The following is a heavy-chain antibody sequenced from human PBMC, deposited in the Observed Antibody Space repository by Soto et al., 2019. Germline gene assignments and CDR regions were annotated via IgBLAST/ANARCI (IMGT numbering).Heavy chain of an antibody. CDR1: GVSISSYY. Sequence: TLSLTCTVSGVSISSYYWSWIRQPAGKGLEWIGRIYTSGSTNYNPSLKSRVTMSVDTSKNQFSLKLSSVTAADTAVYYCARDRSGYSYGGFDYWGQGTLVTVSS. CDR3: ARDRSGYSYGGFDY. J-gene: IGHJ4*02. D-gene: IGHD5-18*01. V-gene: IGHV4-4*07. CDR2: IYTSGST.